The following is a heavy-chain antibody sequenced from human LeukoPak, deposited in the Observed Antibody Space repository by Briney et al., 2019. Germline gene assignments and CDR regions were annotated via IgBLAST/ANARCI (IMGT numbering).Heavy chain of an antibody. CDR2: ISSSGDKT. J-gene: IGHJ4*02. Sequence: GGSLRLSCAASGVTFSTERMNWVRQAPGMGLEWISYISSSGDKTYYADSVKGRLTISRDNANNLLYLQLNSLRAEDTAVYYCARDYYDGRGSYWGQGTLVTVSS. V-gene: IGHV3-48*04. CDR1: GVTFSTER. CDR3: ARDYYDGRGSY. D-gene: IGHD3-22*01.